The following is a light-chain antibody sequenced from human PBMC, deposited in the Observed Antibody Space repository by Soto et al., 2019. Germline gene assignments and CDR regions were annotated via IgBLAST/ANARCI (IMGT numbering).Light chain of an antibody. CDR3: SSYTSSSTV. CDR2: EVS. V-gene: IGLV2-14*01. CDR1: SSDVGGYNY. J-gene: IGLJ1*01. Sequence: QSLLTHSASLSGSPGQSITISCTGTSSDVGGYNYVSWYQQHPGKAPKLMIYEVSNRPSGVSNRFSGSKSGNTASLTISGLQAEDEADYYCSSYTSSSTVFGTGTKVTVL.